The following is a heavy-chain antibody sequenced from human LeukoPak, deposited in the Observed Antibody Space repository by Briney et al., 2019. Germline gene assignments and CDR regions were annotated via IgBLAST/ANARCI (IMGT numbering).Heavy chain of an antibody. CDR2: IIPIFGTA. D-gene: IGHD6-19*01. V-gene: IGHV1-69*13. J-gene: IGHJ4*02. CDR1: GGTFSSYA. CDR3: ARDGIAVAGTFGY. Sequence: GASVKVSCKASGGTFSSYAISWVRQAPGQGLEWMGGIIPIFGTANYAQKFQGRVTITADESTSTAYMELSSLRSEDTAVYCCARDGIAVAGTFGYWGQGTLVTVSS.